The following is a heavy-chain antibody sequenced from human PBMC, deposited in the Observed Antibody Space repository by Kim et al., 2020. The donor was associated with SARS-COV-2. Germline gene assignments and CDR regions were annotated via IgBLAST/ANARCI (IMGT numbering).Heavy chain of an antibody. Sequence: SETLSLTCTVSGGSISISYHYWSCLRQPPGKGREGIGNILHSGRTNYNPTLKTRISISVDTSKNQFSLNLASVTAADTSDYSCTRLVDRSGGVDNWGQG. D-gene: IGHD2-2*01. CDR1: GGSISISYHY. V-gene: IGHV4-39*01. J-gene: IGHJ4*02. CDR2: ILHSGRT. CDR3: TRLVDRSGGVDN.